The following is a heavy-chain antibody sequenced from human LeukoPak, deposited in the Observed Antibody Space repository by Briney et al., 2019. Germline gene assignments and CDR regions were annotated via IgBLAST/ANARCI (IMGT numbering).Heavy chain of an antibody. D-gene: IGHD2-15*01. CDR3: ATGVAAEMRGLDV. J-gene: IGHJ6*02. CDR2: SDLEGYDT. Sequence: GASVKVSCNVAGYRLTDLSIHWVRQAPGKGLEWMGGSDLEGYDTIYAQDFQDRVTLTEDTSTDTAYMELSSLRSDDTAVYYCATGVAAEMRGLDVWGQGTTVIVSS. CDR1: GYRLTDLS. V-gene: IGHV1-24*01.